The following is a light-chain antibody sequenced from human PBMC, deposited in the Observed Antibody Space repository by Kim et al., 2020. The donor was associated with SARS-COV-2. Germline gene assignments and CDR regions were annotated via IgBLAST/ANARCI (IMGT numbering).Light chain of an antibody. Sequence: CVGDRVTITGRASQNIFTYLNWYQQKPGKAPKLMIYAASNLESGAPSRLSGSGSDTDFTLTINSPQPEGFATYYCQQSYSMPYTFGQGTKLEI. V-gene: IGKV1-39*01. J-gene: IGKJ2*01. CDR3: QQSYSMPYT. CDR2: AAS. CDR1: QNIFTY.